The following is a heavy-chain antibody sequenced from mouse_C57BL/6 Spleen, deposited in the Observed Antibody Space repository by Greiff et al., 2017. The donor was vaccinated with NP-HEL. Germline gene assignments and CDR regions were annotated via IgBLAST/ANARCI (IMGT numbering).Heavy chain of an antibody. CDR3: ARGGYYYGSSYALFDY. D-gene: IGHD1-1*01. V-gene: IGHV1-69*01. CDR2: IDPSDSYT. CDR1: GYTFTSYW. J-gene: IGHJ2*01. Sequence: QVQLQQSGAELVMPGASVKLSCKASGYTFTSYWMHWVKQRPGQGLEWIGEIDPSDSYTNYNQKFKGKSTLTVDKSSSTAYMQLSSLTSEDSAVYYCARGGYYYGSSYALFDYWGQGTTLTVSS.